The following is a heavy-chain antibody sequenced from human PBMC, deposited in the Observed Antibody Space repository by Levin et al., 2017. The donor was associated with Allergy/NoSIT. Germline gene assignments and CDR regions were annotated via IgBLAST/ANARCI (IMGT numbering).Heavy chain of an antibody. J-gene: IGHJ3*02. CDR3: AREGEGGIVVVPAAIRSRGDAFDI. V-gene: IGHV1-69*13. Sequence: SVKVSCKASGGTFSSYAISWVRQAPGQGLEWMGGIIPIFGTANYAQKFQGRVTITADESTSTAYMELSSLRSEDTAVYYCAREGEGGIVVVPAAIRSRGDAFDIWGQGTMVTVSS. D-gene: IGHD2-2*01. CDR2: IIPIFGTA. CDR1: GGTFSSYA.